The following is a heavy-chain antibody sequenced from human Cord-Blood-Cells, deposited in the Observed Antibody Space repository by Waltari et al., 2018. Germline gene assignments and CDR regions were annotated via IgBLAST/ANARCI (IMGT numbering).Heavy chain of an antibody. CDR3: TTLAGGYSNLDY. Sequence: EVQLVESGGGLVKPGGSLRLSCAASGFTFSNAWMSWVRQAPGKGLEWVGRIKSKTDGGTTDYAAPVKGRFTISRDDSKNTLYLQMNSLKTEDTAVYYCTTLAGGYSNLDYWGQGTLVTVSS. CDR2: IKSKTDGGTT. J-gene: IGHJ4*02. V-gene: IGHV3-15*01. D-gene: IGHD4-4*01. CDR1: GFTFSNAW.